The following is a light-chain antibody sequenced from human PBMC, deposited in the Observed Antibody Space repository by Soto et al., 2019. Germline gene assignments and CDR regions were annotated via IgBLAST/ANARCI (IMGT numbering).Light chain of an antibody. CDR1: LTMNNN. CDR2: GAS. V-gene: IGKV3-15*01. CDR3: QQYNERPPWT. Sequence: EIVMTQSPATLSVSPGESVTLSCRASLTMNNNIAWYQHKPGQAPRLLIFGASSRATGVPGRFSGSGFGTEFTLSISRLQSEDFAVYYCQQYNERPPWTVGQGTTVEMK. J-gene: IGKJ1*01.